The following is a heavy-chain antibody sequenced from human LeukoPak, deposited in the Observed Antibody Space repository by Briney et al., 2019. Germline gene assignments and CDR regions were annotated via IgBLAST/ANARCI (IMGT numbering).Heavy chain of an antibody. D-gene: IGHD3-22*01. Sequence: TSETLSLTCAVYGGSFSGYYWSWIRQPPGKGLEWIGEINHSGSTNYNPSLKSRVTISVDTPKNQFSLKLSSVTAADTAVYYCVGVIVARRFAPWGQGPLVPVSS. J-gene: IGHJ5*02. CDR2: INHSGST. CDR3: VGVIVARRFAP. V-gene: IGHV4-34*01. CDR1: GGSFSGYY.